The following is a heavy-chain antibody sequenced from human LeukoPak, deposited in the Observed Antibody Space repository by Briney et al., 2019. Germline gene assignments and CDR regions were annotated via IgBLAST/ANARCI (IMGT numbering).Heavy chain of an antibody. CDR1: GYTFTGYY. V-gene: IGHV1-2*02. J-gene: IGHJ4*02. CDR3: ASVTMIVVVSPFDY. Sequence: ASVKVSCKASGYTFTGYYMHWVRQAPGQGLEWMGWINPNSGGTNYAQKFQGRVTMTRDTSISTAYMELSRLRSDDTAVYYCASVTMIVVVSPFDYWGQGTLVTVSS. D-gene: IGHD3-22*01. CDR2: INPNSGGT.